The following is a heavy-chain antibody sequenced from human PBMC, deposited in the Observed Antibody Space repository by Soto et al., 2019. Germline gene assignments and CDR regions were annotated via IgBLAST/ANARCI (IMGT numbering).Heavy chain of an antibody. CDR3: ARGRRSTYGGNANFDY. J-gene: IGHJ4*02. CDR1: GGSFSGYY. V-gene: IGHV4-34*02. CDR2: INHSGST. D-gene: IGHD4-17*01. Sequence: QVQLQQWGAGLLKPSETLSLTCAVYGGSFSGYYWSWIRQPPGKGLEWIGEINHSGSTNYNPSLKSRVTSSADTSKNQFSLKLSSVTAADTAVYHCARGRRSTYGGNANFDYWGQGTLVTVSS.